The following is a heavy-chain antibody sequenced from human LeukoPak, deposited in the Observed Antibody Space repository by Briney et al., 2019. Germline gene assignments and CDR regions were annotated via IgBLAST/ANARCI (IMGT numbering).Heavy chain of an antibody. CDR3: ARAPHCSATTCYGGGYYMDF. D-gene: IGHD2-2*01. V-gene: IGHV4-34*01. CDR1: GGSFSGYY. CDR2: INHSGST. J-gene: IGHJ6*03. Sequence: PSETLSLTCRVYGGSFSGYYWSWIRQSPGRRLEWLGEINHSGSTNYHPSLRSRLTISVDTSRNQFSLRLSSVTAADTAVYYCARAPHCSATTCYGGGYYMDFWGKGTTVIVSS.